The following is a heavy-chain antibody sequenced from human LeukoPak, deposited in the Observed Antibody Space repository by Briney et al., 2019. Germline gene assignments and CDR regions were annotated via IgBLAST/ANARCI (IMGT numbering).Heavy chain of an antibody. V-gene: IGHV1-2*06. CDR3: ARLSQNYYGSGSYSPARDFDI. CDR2: INPNSGGT. D-gene: IGHD3-10*01. Sequence: ASVKVSCKASGYTFTGYYMHWVRQAPGQGLEWMGRINPNSGGTNYAQKFQGRVTMTRDTSISTAYMELSRLRSDDTAVYYCARLSQNYYGSGSYSPARDFDIWGQGTMVTVSS. CDR1: GYTFTGYY. J-gene: IGHJ3*02.